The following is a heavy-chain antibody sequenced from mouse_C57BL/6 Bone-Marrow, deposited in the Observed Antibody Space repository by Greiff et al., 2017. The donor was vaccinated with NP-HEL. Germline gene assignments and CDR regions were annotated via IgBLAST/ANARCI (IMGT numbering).Heavy chain of an antibody. Sequence: VQRVESGPELVKPGASVKISCKASGYAFSSSWMNWVKQRPGKGLEWIGRIYPGDGDTNYNGKFKGKATLTADKSSSTAYMQLSSLTSEDSAVYFCARRVPGAMDYWGQGTSVTVSS. CDR1: GYAFSSSW. CDR2: IYPGDGDT. CDR3: ARRVPGAMDY. J-gene: IGHJ4*01. D-gene: IGHD2-14*01. V-gene: IGHV1-82*01.